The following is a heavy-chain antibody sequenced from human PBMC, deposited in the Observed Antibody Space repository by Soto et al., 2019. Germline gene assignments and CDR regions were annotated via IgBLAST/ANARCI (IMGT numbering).Heavy chain of an antibody. CDR3: ASLYYYGSGSYYNNDYYYYGMDV. V-gene: IGHV4-59*08. Sequence: PSETLSLTCTVSGASISSSYWSWIRQSPGKGLEWIGYIFHSGTTNYNPSLKSRVTISVDTSKNQFSLKLSSVTAADTAVYYCASLYYYGSGSYYNNDYYYYGMDVWGQGTTVTVSS. CDR2: IFHSGTT. J-gene: IGHJ6*02. D-gene: IGHD3-10*01. CDR1: GASISSSY.